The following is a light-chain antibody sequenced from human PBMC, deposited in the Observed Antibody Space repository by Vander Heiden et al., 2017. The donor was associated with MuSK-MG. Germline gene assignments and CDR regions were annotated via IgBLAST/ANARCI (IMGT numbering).Light chain of an antibody. J-gene: IGLJ2*01. Sequence: ELTQPPSVSVSPGQTVSITCSGDTLGDEYASWYQQKSGQSPLLVLYRDYKRASGIPERFSGSNSGNTATLTISGTQAIDEADYYCQAWDNSSVVFGGGTKLTVL. CDR2: RDY. CDR3: QAWDNSSVV. CDR1: TLGDEY. V-gene: IGLV3-1*01.